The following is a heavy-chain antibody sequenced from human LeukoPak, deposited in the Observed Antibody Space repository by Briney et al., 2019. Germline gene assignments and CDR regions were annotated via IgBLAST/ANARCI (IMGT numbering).Heavy chain of an antibody. J-gene: IGHJ4*02. D-gene: IGHD2-8*01. CDR2: ISGSGGTT. CDR3: AKRVYYYFDY. CDR1: GFTFSSYA. V-gene: IGHV3-23*01. Sequence: GGSLRLSCAASGFTFSSYAMNWVRQAPGKGLELEWVSGISGSGGTTYYADSVKGRFTISRDNSKNTLYLQMNSLRAEDTAVYYCAKRVYYYFDYWGQGTLVTVSS.